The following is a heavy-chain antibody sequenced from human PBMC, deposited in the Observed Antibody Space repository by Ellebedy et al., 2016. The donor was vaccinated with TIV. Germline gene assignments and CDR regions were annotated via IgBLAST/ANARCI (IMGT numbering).Heavy chain of an antibody. Sequence: SETLSLTCSVFGDSISSGSYYGGWIRQSPGKGLEWIGTIHYRGTTFNNPSLRSRLTISVDTSQNQFSLKLSAVTAADTAVYYCARPPSSASSGPNWYFDLWGRGTLVTVSS. CDR1: GDSISSGSYY. J-gene: IGHJ2*01. CDR3: ARPPSSASSGPNWYFDL. V-gene: IGHV4-39*01. D-gene: IGHD4/OR15-4a*01. CDR2: IHYRGTT.